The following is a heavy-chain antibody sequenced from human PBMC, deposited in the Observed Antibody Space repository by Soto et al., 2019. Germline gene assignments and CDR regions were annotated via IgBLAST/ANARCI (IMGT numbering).Heavy chain of an antibody. CDR1: GFTFSSYS. CDR2: ITSTSHYI. CDR3: ARDRITVAEGYYYALDV. D-gene: IGHD6-19*01. J-gene: IGHJ6*02. V-gene: IGHV3-21*01. Sequence: PGGSLRLSCVASGFTFSSYSMNWVRQAPGKGLEWVSFITSTSHYIYYTDSVKGRFTISRDNAKNSVYLQMNSLRAEDTAVYYCARDRITVAEGYYYALDVWGQGITVTVSS.